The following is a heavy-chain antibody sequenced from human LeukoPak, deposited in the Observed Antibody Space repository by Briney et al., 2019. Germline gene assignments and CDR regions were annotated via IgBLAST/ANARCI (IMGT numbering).Heavy chain of an antibody. J-gene: IGHJ4*02. D-gene: IGHD2-15*01. Sequence: GGSLRLSCAASGFPFGLYWMSWVRQAPGKGLEWVANIKQDGSEKDYVDSVKGRFTISRDNSKNTVYLQMNSLRAEDAAVYYCARAPVTSCRGAFCYPFDYWGPGILVTVSS. V-gene: IGHV3-7*03. CDR2: IKQDGSEK. CDR3: ARAPVTSCRGAFCYPFDY. CDR1: GFPFGLYW.